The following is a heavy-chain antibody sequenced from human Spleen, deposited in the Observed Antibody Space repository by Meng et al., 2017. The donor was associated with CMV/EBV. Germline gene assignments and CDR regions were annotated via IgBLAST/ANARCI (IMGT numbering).Heavy chain of an antibody. CDR1: GFTFDSYA. CDR3: ARKGPNTMTTLYFYYYGMDV. Sequence: GESLKISCAASGFTFDSYAMHWVRQAPGKGLEWVAVMFSDERTNYHADSVRGRFTISRDNAKNSLYLQMNSLRAEDTAVYYCARKGPNTMTTLYFYYYGMDVWGQGTTVTVSS. J-gene: IGHJ6*02. CDR2: MFSDERTN. V-gene: IGHV3-30*04. D-gene: IGHD4-11*01.